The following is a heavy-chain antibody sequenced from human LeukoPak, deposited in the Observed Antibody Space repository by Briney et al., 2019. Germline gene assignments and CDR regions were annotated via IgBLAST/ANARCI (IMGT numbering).Heavy chain of an antibody. CDR3: ARDRWELLWAPLRRRGAFDI. V-gene: IGHV1-46*01. CDR1: GFTFSSYA. J-gene: IGHJ3*02. CDR2: INPSGGST. D-gene: IGHD1-26*01. Sequence: PGGSLRLSCAASGFTFSSYAMHWVRQAPGQGLEWMGIINPSGGSTSYAQKFQGRVTMTRDTSTSTVYMELSSLRSEDTAVYYCARDRWELLWAPLRRRGAFDIWGQGTMVTVSS.